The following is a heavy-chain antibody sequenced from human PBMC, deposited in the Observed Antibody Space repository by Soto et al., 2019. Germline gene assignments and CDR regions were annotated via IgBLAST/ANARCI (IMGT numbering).Heavy chain of an antibody. J-gene: IGHJ4*02. CDR2: ISYDGSNK. CDR3: AKESYYGDRFDY. D-gene: IGHD4-17*01. Sequence: GGSLRLSCAASGFTFSSYGMHWVRQAPGKGLEWVAVISYDGSNKYYADSVKGRFTISRDNSKNTLYLQMNSLRAEDTAVYYCAKESYYGDRFDYWGQGTLVTVSS. V-gene: IGHV3-30*18. CDR1: GFTFSSYG.